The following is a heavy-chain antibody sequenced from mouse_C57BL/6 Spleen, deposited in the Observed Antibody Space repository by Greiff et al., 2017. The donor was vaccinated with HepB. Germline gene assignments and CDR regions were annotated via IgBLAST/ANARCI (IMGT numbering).Heavy chain of an antibody. J-gene: IGHJ2*01. CDR2: IDPETGGT. V-gene: IGHV1-15*01. CDR3: TRPLPTWYVDY. D-gene: IGHD5-5*01. Sequence: QVQLQQSGAELVRPGASVTLSCKASGYTFTDYEMHWVKQTPVHGLEWIGAIDPETGGTAYNQKFKGKAILTADKSSSTAYMELRSLTSEDSAVYYCTRPLPTWYVDYWGQGTTLTVSS. CDR1: GYTFTDYE.